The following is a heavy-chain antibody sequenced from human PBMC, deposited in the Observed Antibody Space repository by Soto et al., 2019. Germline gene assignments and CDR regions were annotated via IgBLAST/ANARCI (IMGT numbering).Heavy chain of an antibody. V-gene: IGHV4-61*08. CDR2: IYYSGST. CDR3: ARRRNFDY. CDR1: GVSISSDGYS. J-gene: IGHJ4*02. Sequence: SETLSLTCAVSGVSISSDGYSWSWIRQPPGKGLEWIGFIYYSGSTNYNPSLKSRVTISIDTSKNQFSLKLSSVTAADTAIYYCARRRNFDYWGQGTLVTVSS.